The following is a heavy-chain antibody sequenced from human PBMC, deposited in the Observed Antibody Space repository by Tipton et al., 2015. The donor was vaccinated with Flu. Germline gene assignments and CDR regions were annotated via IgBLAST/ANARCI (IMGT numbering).Heavy chain of an antibody. CDR2: IYPGDSDT. J-gene: IGHJ2*01. V-gene: IGHV5-51*01. CDR3: VRLACEGGACYSYWYFDL. CDR1: GYKFTSKW. D-gene: IGHD2-21*01. Sequence: VQLVQSGAEVKKPGEPLKISCKPLGYKFTSKWIGWVRQMPGKGLEWIGIIYPGDSDTRYSPAFDGQVTISVDKSIDTAFLQWSSVKASDTAMYYCVRLACEGGACYSYWYFDLWGRGTLVSVSS.